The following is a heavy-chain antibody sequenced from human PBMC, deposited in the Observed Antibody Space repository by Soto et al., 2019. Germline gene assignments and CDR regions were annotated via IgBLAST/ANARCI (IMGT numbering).Heavy chain of an antibody. CDR1: GYTLRSYG. D-gene: IGHD6-6*01. V-gene: IGHV1-18*01. J-gene: IGHJ4*02. CDR2: ISAYNGNT. Sequence: QVELVQSETEVKEPGASVKVSCKASGYTLRSYGISWVRQAPGQGLEWMGWISAYNGNTHYTQKVQGRVIMTTDTTTNKAYMELRSLRSDDTAMYYCAKHYSSSFLFDYWGQGTQVTVSS. CDR3: AKHYSSSFLFDY.